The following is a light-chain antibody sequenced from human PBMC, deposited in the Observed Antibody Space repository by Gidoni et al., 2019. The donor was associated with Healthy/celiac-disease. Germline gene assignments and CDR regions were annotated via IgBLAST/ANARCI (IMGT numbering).Light chain of an antibody. Sequence: DIQLTQSPSFLSASVGDRVTITCRASQGISSYLAWYQQKPGKAPKLLIYAASTLQSGVPLRFSGSGSGTEFTLTISSLQPEDFATYYCQQLNSYPPELTFXGXTKVEIK. J-gene: IGKJ4*01. V-gene: IGKV1-9*01. CDR1: QGISSY. CDR3: QQLNSYPPELT. CDR2: AAS.